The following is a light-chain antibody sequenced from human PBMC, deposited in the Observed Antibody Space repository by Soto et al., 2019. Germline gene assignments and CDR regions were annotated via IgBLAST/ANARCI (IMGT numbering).Light chain of an antibody. V-gene: IGKV3-15*01. CDR2: GAS. Sequence: EIVLTQSPGTLSVSPGERATLSCRASQSVSSKLAWYQQKPGQAPRLLFYGASTGATGIPARFSGSGSETEFTLSISSLQFEDFAVYYCQQYNNWPGTFGQGTKV. CDR1: QSVSSK. J-gene: IGKJ1*01. CDR3: QQYNNWPGT.